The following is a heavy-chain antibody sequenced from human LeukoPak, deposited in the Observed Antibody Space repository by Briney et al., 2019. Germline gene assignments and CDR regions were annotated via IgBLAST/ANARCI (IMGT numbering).Heavy chain of an antibody. CDR3: AKDRETTASGTFDY. CDR1: GFTFSNYG. CDR2: ISEDGINK. V-gene: IGHV3-30*18. J-gene: IGHJ4*02. Sequence: PGGSLRLSCAASGFTFSNYGMHCVRQAPGKGLEGVAGISEDGINKYYADSVKGRFTISGDNSNNTLFLQMNSLRAEDTAVYYCAKDRETTASGTFDYWGQGALVTVSS. D-gene: IGHD1-14*01.